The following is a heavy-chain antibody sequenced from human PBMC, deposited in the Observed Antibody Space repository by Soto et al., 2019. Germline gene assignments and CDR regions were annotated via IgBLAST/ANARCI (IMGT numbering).Heavy chain of an antibody. J-gene: IGHJ6*02. Sequence: PGGSLRLSCAASGFTFSSYSMNWVRQAPGKGLEWVSYISSSSSTIYYADSVKGRFTISRDNAKNSLYLQMNSLRAEDTAVYYCARDDCSSTSCYASYYYYGMDVWGQGTTVTVSS. CDR1: GFTFSSYS. CDR2: ISSSSSTI. CDR3: ARDDCSSTSCYASYYYYGMDV. D-gene: IGHD2-2*01. V-gene: IGHV3-48*01.